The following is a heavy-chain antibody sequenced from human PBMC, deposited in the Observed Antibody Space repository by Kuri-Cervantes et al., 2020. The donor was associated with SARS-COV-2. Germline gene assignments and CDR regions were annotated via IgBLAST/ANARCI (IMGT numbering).Heavy chain of an antibody. CDR2: IIPIFGTA. V-gene: IGHV1-69*06. J-gene: IGHJ4*02. Sequence: SVKISCNASGGTFSSYDISWVRQAPGQGLEWMGGIIPIFGTANYAQKFQGRVTITADKSTSTAYMELSSLRSEDTAVYYCARDAIRDDYNEGYWGQGTLVTVSS. CDR3: ARDAIRDDYNEGY. CDR1: GGTFSSYD. D-gene: IGHD5-24*01.